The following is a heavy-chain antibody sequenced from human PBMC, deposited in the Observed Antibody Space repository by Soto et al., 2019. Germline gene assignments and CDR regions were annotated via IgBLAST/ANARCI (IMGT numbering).Heavy chain of an antibody. CDR2: ISAYNGNT. CDR3: GSMGVTVTSAFGI. D-gene: IGHD4-17*01. Sequence: VQVSVKPAGYGFRVYRIGRVRHGPGQGLEWMGWISAYNGNTNYAQKLHGRVTMTTATSTSTAYMELRSLTSDDTAVYYCGSMGVTVTSAFGIRAERTMGTGSS. J-gene: IGHJ3*02. CDR1: GYGFRVYR. V-gene: IGHV1-18*04.